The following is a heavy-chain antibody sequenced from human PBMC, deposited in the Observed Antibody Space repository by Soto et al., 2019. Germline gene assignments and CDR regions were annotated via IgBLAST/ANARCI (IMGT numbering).Heavy chain of an antibody. CDR3: ARGGIAAAAPPDY. CDR1: GGSISSYY. J-gene: IGHJ4*02. Sequence: PSETLSLTCTVSGGSISSYYWSWIRQHPGKGLEWIGYIYYSGSTYYNPSLKSRVTISVDTSKNQFSLKLSSVTAADTAVYYCARGGIAAAAPPDYWGQGTLVTVSS. CDR2: IYYSGST. D-gene: IGHD6-13*01. V-gene: IGHV4-59*12.